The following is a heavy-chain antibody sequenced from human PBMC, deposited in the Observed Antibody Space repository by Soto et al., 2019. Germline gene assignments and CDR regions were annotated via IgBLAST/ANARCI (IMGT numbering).Heavy chain of an antibody. CDR1: GYTLTESS. J-gene: IGHJ4*02. CDR2: LDPEDGEM. V-gene: IGHV1-24*01. Sequence: ASVKVSCKVSGYTLTESSIHWVRQAPGKGPEWMGGLDPEDGEMIYAQKFLGRVTMTEDTSSDTAYMELSSLRSEDTAVYYCARKFAPEFFDSWGQGTLVTVSS. CDR3: ARKFAPEFFDS. D-gene: IGHD3-10*01.